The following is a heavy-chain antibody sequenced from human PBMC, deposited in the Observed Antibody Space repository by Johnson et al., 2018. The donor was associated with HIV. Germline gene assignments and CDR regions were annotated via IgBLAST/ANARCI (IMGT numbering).Heavy chain of an antibody. V-gene: IGHV3-7*01. CDR2: IKQDDSEK. Sequence: VQLVESGGGLVQPGGSLRLSCAASGFTVSSNYMSWVRQGPGKGLEWVANIKQDDSEKYYVDSVKDRFTISRDNAKNSLYLQMNSLRAEDTAVYYCAAGGRTEAVAWGQGTMVTVSS. CDR1: GFTVSSNY. CDR3: AAGGRTEAVA. D-gene: IGHD3-16*01. J-gene: IGHJ3*01.